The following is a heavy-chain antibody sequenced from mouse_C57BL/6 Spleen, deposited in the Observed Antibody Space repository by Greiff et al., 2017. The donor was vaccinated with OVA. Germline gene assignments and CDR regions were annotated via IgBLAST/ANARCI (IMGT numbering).Heavy chain of an antibody. J-gene: IGHJ1*03. CDR3: ARYRDYYGSSYVGYFDV. Sequence: DVKLQESGPGLAKPSQTLSLTCSVTGYSITSDYWNWIRKFPGNKLEYMGYISYSGSTYYNPSLKSRISITRDTSKNQYYLQLNSVTTEDTATYYCARYRDYYGSSYVGYFDVWGTGTTVTVSS. V-gene: IGHV3-8*01. D-gene: IGHD1-1*01. CDR1: GYSITSDY. CDR2: ISYSGST.